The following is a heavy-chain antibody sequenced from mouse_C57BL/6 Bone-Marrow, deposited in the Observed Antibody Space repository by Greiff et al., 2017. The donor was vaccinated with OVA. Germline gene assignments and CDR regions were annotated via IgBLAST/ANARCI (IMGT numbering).Heavy chain of an antibody. CDR2: ISSGGSYT. Sequence: EVKLVESGGDLVKPGGSLKLSCAASGFTFSSYGLSWVRQTPDKRLEWVATISSGGSYTYYPDSVKGRFTISRDNAKNTLYLQRSSLKAEDTAMYYCARITSWGQGTLVTVSA. CDR1: GFTFSSYG. V-gene: IGHV5-6*01. J-gene: IGHJ3*01. D-gene: IGHD1-1*01. CDR3: ARITS.